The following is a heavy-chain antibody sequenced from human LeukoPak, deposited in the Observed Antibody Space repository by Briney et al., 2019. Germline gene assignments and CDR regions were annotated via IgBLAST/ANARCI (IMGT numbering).Heavy chain of an antibody. CDR2: IYYNGST. V-gene: IGHV4-59*08. Sequence: SETLSLTCTVSGGSISSYYWSWIRQPPGKGLEWIGYIYYNGSTNYTPSLKIRVTISVDTSKNQFSLKLSSVTAADTAVYYCARSPYYYGMDVWGQGTTVTVSS. CDR1: GGSISSYY. J-gene: IGHJ6*02. CDR3: ARSPYYYGMDV.